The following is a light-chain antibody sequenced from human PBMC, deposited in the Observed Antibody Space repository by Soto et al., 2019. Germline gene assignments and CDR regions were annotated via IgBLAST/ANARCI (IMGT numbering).Light chain of an antibody. CDR3: QQNYNTPLT. CDR1: LSLLYSSNNKNY. J-gene: IGKJ4*01. V-gene: IGKV4-1*01. Sequence: DIVMTQSPDSLAVSLGERATINCKSSLSLLYSSNNKNYLAWYQQKPGQPPKLLIYWASTRESGVPDRFSGSGSGTDFTLTISSLQAEDVAVYYCQQNYNTPLTFGGGTKVEIK. CDR2: WAS.